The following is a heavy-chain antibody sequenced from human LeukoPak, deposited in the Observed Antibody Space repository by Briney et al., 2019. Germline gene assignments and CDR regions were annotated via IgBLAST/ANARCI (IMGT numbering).Heavy chain of an antibody. J-gene: IGHJ3*02. Sequence: SETLSLTCSVSGASISSYHWSWIRQPAGKGLEWIGRIYTAGSTNYNPSLKSRVTMSVDTSKNQFSLKLSSVTAADTAVYYCARDTDAGDAFDIWGQGTMVTVSS. V-gene: IGHV4-4*07. CDR2: IYTAGST. CDR3: ARDTDAGDAFDI. D-gene: IGHD4-17*01. CDR1: GASISSYH.